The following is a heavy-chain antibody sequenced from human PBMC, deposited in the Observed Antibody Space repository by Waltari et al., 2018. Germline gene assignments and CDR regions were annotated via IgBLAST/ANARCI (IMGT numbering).Heavy chain of an antibody. Sequence: QLLESGGGLVQPGGSLRLSCAASGFPFTSHAMSWVRQASGRGPGWLSGISERGDKTFYADSAKGRFTISRDKSKNTLYLQMSSLRPEDTALFYCVKGSSAPVCSGNSCYFDYWGQGTLVTVSS. J-gene: IGHJ4*02. CDR3: VKGSSAPVCSGNSCYFDY. V-gene: IGHV3-23*01. CDR2: ISERGDKT. D-gene: IGHD2-15*01. CDR1: GFPFTSHA.